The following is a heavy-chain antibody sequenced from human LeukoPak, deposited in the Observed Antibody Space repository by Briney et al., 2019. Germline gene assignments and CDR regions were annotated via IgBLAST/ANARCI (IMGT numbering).Heavy chain of an antibody. D-gene: IGHD2-2*01. CDR1: GFTFSSYS. CDR3: ARRTQWGYYDY. V-gene: IGHV3-21*01. Sequence: GGSLRLSCAASGFTFSSYSMNWVRQAPGKGLEWVSSISSSSSYIYYADSVKGRFTISRDNAKNSLYLQMNSLRAEDTAVYYCARRTQWGYYDYWGQGTLVTVSS. CDR2: ISSSSSYI. J-gene: IGHJ4*02.